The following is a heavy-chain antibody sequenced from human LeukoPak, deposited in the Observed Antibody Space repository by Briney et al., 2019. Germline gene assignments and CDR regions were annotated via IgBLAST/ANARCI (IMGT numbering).Heavy chain of an antibody. D-gene: IGHD3-10*01. CDR3: AGSGSPGDY. V-gene: IGHV3-11*01. CDR2: ISPNNVNR. CDR1: GFNFSDCY. Sequence: PGGSLRLSCVGSGFNFSDCYMSWIRQAPGKGLEWISYISPNNVNRYYVDAVKGRFTVSRDNAKNSLFLQMKSLRVEDTAVYYCAGSGSPGDYWGQGTLVTVSS. J-gene: IGHJ4*02.